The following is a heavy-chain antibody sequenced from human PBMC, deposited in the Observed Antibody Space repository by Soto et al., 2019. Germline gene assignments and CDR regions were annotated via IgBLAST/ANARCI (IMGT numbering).Heavy chain of an antibody. Sequence: QVQLQESGPRLVKPSGTLSLTCAVSGASISSTNWWTWVRQPPGKGLEWIGEIYHTGSTKYNPSLKSRVTISLDKSNNQFSLTLRSVTAADTAVYYCATLPPRIVVVVLPIPTWGQGTLVTVSS. J-gene: IGHJ4*02. D-gene: IGHD2-15*01. CDR2: IYHTGST. CDR3: ATLPPRIVVVVLPIPT. CDR1: GASISSTNW. V-gene: IGHV4-4*02.